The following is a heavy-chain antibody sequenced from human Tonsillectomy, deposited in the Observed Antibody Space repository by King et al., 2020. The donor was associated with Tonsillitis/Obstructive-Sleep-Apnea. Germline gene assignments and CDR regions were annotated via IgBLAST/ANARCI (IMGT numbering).Heavy chain of an antibody. Sequence: EVQLVESGGGLVQPGGSLRLSCAASGVMFRSYWMDWVRQAPGKGLVCVSRIYIDGSSTSYADSVKGRFTISRDNAKNTLYLQMNSLRAEDTAVYYCARTIVAGDFDYWGQGTLVTVSS. CDR1: GVMFRSYW. CDR2: IYIDGSST. V-gene: IGHV3-74*01. D-gene: IGHD5-12*01. CDR3: ARTIVAGDFDY. J-gene: IGHJ4*02.